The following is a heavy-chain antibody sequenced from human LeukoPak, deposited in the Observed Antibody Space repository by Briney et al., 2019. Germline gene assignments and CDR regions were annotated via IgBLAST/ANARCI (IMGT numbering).Heavy chain of an antibody. CDR1: GFTFTSSA. CDR2: IVVGSGNT. V-gene: IGHV1-58*02. Sequence: SVKVSCKASGFTFTSSAMQWVRQARGQRLEWIGWIVVGSGNTNYAQEFQERVTITRDMSTSTAYMELSSLRSEDTAVYYCAAASTPYYDSSGYYAESGAFDIWGQGTMVTVSS. D-gene: IGHD3-22*01. J-gene: IGHJ3*02. CDR3: AAASTPYYDSSGYYAESGAFDI.